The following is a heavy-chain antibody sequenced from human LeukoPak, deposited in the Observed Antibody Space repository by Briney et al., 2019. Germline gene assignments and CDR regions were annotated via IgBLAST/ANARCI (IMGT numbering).Heavy chain of an antibody. CDR1: GGSFSGYY. Sequence: PSETLSLTCTVYGGSFSGYYWSWIRQPPGKGLEWIGEINHSGSTNYNPSLKSRVTISVDTSKNQFSLKLSSVTAADTAVYYCARLRPYYYDSSGYFDYWGQGTLVTVSS. D-gene: IGHD3-22*01. CDR2: INHSGST. J-gene: IGHJ4*02. V-gene: IGHV4-34*01. CDR3: ARLRPYYYDSSGYFDY.